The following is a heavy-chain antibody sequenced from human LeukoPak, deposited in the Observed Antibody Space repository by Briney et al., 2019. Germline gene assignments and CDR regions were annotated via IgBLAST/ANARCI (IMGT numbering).Heavy chain of an antibody. Sequence: SETLSLTCTVSGGSISSYYWSWIRQPAGKGLEWIGRIYTTGNTNYNPSLKSRVTMSIDTSKKQFSLKLSSVTAADTAVYYCARGKYYYDSNSSYRYFDPWGQGTLVTVSS. V-gene: IGHV4-4*07. CDR1: GGSISSYY. CDR3: ARGKYYYDSNSSYRYFDP. J-gene: IGHJ5*02. CDR2: IYTTGNT. D-gene: IGHD3-22*01.